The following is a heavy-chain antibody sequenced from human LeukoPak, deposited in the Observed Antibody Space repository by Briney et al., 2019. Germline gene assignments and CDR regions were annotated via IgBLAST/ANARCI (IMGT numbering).Heavy chain of an antibody. CDR1: GYTFTSYD. V-gene: IGHV1-8*02. CDR2: MNPNSGNT. D-gene: IGHD2-21*02. CDR3: ARALPPASDWLDY. Sequence: ASVKVSCKASGYTFTSYDINWVRQATGQGLEWMGWMNPNSGNTGYAQKFQGRVTMTRDTSTSTVYMELSSLRSEDTAVYYCARALPPASDWLDYWGQGTLVTVSS. J-gene: IGHJ4*02.